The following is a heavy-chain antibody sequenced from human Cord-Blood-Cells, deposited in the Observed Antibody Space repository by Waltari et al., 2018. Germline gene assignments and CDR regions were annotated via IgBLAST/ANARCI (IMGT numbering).Heavy chain of an antibody. J-gene: IGHJ3*02. CDR1: GGSIRSSSYS. Sequence: QLQLQESGPGLVQPSETLSLTCTVPGGSIRSSSYSWGWIRPPPGKGLEWTGSIYYSGSTYYNPSLKSRVTISVDTSKNQFSLKLSSVTAADTAVYYCARRQLTGTTPGGAFDIWGQGTMVTVSS. D-gene: IGHD1-20*01. CDR3: ARRQLTGTTPGGAFDI. V-gene: IGHV4-39*07. CDR2: IYYSGST.